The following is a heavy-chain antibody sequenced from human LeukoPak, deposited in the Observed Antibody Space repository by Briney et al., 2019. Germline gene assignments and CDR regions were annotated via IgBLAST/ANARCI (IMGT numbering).Heavy chain of an antibody. D-gene: IGHD5-12*01. J-gene: IGHJ4*02. CDR3: ATEPSRSYSFDHLDF. CDR1: GGTFNNYA. Sequence: SVKVSCKTSGGTFNNYAISWVSQAPGQGLEWMGRVVPMFGIRNYPQTFRGRVNITADKATNTVYMELRSLRAEDTAIYYCATEPSRSYSFDHLDFWGLGTPVTVSS. V-gene: IGHV1-69*04. CDR2: VVPMFGIR.